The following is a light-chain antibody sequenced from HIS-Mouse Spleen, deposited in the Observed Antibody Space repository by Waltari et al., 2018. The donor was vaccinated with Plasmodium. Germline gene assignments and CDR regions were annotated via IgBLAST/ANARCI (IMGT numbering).Light chain of an antibody. CDR2: EVS. CDR1: SSDVGGSNY. Sequence: QSALTQPPSASGSPGQSVTISCTGTSSDVGGSNYVSWYQQHPGQAPKLMIYEVSKRPSGVPDRFSGSKSGNTASLTVSGLQAEDEADYYCSSYAGSNNLVFGGGTKLTVL. J-gene: IGLJ2*01. V-gene: IGLV2-8*01. CDR3: SSYAGSNNLV.